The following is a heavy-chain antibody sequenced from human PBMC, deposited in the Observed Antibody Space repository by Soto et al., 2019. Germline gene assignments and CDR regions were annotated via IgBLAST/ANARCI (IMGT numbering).Heavy chain of an antibody. Sequence: EVRLLESGGALVQPGGSLRLSCATSGFTFPTFGMTWVRQAPGKGLEWVSILSGSGNSPFYAGSVKGRFTISRDNSENTLYLHMGSLTVEDTAIYYCATIKDFWSGRHLAYWGQGTLVTVST. CDR2: LSGSGNSP. D-gene: IGHD3-3*01. J-gene: IGHJ4*02. CDR1: GFTFPTFG. CDR3: ATIKDFWSGRHLAY. V-gene: IGHV3-23*01.